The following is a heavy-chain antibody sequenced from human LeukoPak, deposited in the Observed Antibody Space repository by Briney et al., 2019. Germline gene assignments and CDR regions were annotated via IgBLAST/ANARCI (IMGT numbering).Heavy chain of an antibody. CDR3: ARPKGIAAAGTYNWFDP. CDR1: GFTFSSYA. J-gene: IGHJ5*02. CDR2: ISGSGGST. Sequence: TGGSLRLSCAASGFTFSSYAMSWVRQAPGKGLEWVSAISGSGGSTYYADSVKGRFTISRDNSKNTLYLQMNSLRAEDTAVYYCARPKGIAAAGTYNWFDPWGQGTLVTVSS. D-gene: IGHD6-13*01. V-gene: IGHV3-23*01.